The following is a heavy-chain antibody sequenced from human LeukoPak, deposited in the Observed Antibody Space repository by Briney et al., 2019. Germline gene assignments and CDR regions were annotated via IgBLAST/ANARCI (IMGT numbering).Heavy chain of an antibody. D-gene: IGHD3-22*01. CDR3: ASSYYYDSSGYVNFDY. CDR2: IYYSGST. Sequence: SETLSLTCTVSGGSISSCYWSWIRQPPGKGLQWIGYIYYSGSTNYNPSLKSRVTISLDTSKNQFSLKLSSVTAADTAVYYCASSYYYDSSGYVNFDYWGQGTLVTVSS. V-gene: IGHV4-59*08. J-gene: IGHJ4*02. CDR1: GGSISSCY.